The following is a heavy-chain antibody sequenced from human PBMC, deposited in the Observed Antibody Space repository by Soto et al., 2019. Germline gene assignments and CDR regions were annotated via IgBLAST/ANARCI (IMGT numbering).Heavy chain of an antibody. V-gene: IGHV4-59*01. CDR1: GGSISSYY. D-gene: IGHD3-10*01. Sequence: PSETLSLTXTVSGGSISSYYWSWIRQPPGKGLEWIGYIYYSGSTNYNPSLKSRVTISVDTSKSQFSLKLSSVTAADTAVYYCARGRGMAAMVRGVIIYIHYYYGMDVWGQGTTVTVSS. CDR3: ARGRGMAAMVRGVIIYIHYYYGMDV. J-gene: IGHJ6*02. CDR2: IYYSGST.